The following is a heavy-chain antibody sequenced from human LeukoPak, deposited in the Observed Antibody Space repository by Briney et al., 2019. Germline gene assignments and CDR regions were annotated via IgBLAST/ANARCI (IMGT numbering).Heavy chain of an antibody. J-gene: IGHJ4*02. CDR2: IKQDGGEK. CDR1: EFTFSSYW. Sequence: PGGSLRLSCADSEFTFSSYWMSWVRQAPGKGLECVANIKQDGGEKYYVDSVKGRFTISRDNAKSSLYLQMNSLRAEDTAVYYCVVRGVARPFWGQGTLVTVSS. V-gene: IGHV3-7*01. CDR3: VVRGVARPF. D-gene: IGHD3-10*01.